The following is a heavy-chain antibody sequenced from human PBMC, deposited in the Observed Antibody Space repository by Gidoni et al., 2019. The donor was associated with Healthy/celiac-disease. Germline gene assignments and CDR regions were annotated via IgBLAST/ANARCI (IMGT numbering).Heavy chain of an antibody. CDR3: ARGLWGRQWLVRFDY. CDR1: GGSFSGYY. V-gene: IGHV4-34*01. CDR2: INHSGST. D-gene: IGHD6-19*01. J-gene: IGHJ4*02. Sequence: QVQLQQWGAGLLKPSETLSLTCAVYGGSFSGYYWSWIRQPPGKGLEWIGEINHSGSTNYNPSLKSRVTISVDTSKNQFSLKLSSVTAADTAVYYCARGLWGRQWLVRFDYWGQGTLVTVSS.